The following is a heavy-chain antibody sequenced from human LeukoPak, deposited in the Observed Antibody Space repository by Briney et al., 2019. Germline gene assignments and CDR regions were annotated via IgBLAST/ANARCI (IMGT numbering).Heavy chain of an antibody. CDR3: ARDGDCSSTSCYSSDY. Sequence: GASVKVSCKASGYTFTSYGISWVRQAPGQGLEWMGRISAYNGNTNYAQRLQGRVTMTTDTSTSTAYMELRSLRSDDTAVYYCARDGDCSSTSCYSSDYWGQGTLVTVSS. J-gene: IGHJ4*02. V-gene: IGHV1-18*01. CDR2: ISAYNGNT. CDR1: GYTFTSYG. D-gene: IGHD2-2*01.